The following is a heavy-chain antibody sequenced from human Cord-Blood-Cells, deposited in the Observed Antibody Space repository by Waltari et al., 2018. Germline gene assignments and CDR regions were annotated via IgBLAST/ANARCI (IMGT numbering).Heavy chain of an antibody. CDR1: GFTFSSYA. Sequence: QVQLMESGGGVVQRGRSLRRYCAVSGFTFSSYALRWVRQAPGKGLEWVAVISYDGSNKYYADSVKGRFTISRDNSKNTLYLQMNSLRAEDTAVYYCARDQNSSSVDYWGQGTLVTVSS. CDR3: ARDQNSSSVDY. D-gene: IGHD6-13*01. J-gene: IGHJ4*02. CDR2: ISYDGSNK. V-gene: IGHV3-30-3*01.